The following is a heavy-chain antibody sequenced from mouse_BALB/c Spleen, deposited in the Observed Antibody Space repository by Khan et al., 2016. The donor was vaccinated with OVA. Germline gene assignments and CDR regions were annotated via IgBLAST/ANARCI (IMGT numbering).Heavy chain of an antibody. CDR1: GFSLTNYG. J-gene: IGHJ4*01. CDR3: ARQPYYHYNIMDY. CDR2: IWSDGST. D-gene: IGHD2-10*01. Sequence: QVQLKESGPGLVAPSQSLSITCTISGFSLTNYGVHWLRQPPGRGLEWLVVIWSDGSTTYNSALKSRLSISKDNSKSQVFLKMNSLQTDYTAMYYCARQPYYHYNIMDYWGQGTSVTVSS. V-gene: IGHV2-6-1*01.